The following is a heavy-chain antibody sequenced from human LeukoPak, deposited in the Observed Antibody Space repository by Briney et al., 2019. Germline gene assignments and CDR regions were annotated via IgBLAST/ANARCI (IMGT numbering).Heavy chain of an antibody. Sequence: PSETLSLTCTDSGGSISTYYWSCIRQPPGKGLEWIGYIPYTVTTNYNTSLKSRVTISVDTPKNQFSLKLSSVTAADTAVYYCARVGDWNDLVYWGQGSLVTVSS. D-gene: IGHD1-1*01. CDR3: ARVGDWNDLVY. CDR1: GGSISTYY. CDR2: IPYTVTT. V-gene: IGHV4-59*01. J-gene: IGHJ4*02.